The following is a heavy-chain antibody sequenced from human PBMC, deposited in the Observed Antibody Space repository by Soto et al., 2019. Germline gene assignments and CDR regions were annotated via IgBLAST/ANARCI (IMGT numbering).Heavy chain of an antibody. Sequence: GSLRLSCAASGFTFSSFALSWVRQAPGKGLEWVSAISGSGDGTDYAASVKGRFTISRDNSKNTLYLQMNSLRAEDTAVYYCAGPGYSSQDYWGQGALVTVSS. J-gene: IGHJ4*02. CDR2: ISGSGDGT. CDR1: GFTFSSFA. V-gene: IGHV3-23*01. D-gene: IGHD5-18*01. CDR3: AGPGYSSQDY.